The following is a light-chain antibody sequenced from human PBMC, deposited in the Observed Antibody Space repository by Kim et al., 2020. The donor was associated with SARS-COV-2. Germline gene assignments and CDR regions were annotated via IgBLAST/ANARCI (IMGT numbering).Light chain of an antibody. CDR3: ASWDDSLSGVV. J-gene: IGLJ3*02. Sequence: GQRVTILCSGSSSNSGRYSIYWYQHLQGTAPPLLIYRNDQRRSGIPDRISASKSGTSASLAISGLRSEDEADYYCASWDDSLSGVVFGGGTQLTVL. CDR2: RND. V-gene: IGLV1-47*01. CDR1: SSNSGRYS.